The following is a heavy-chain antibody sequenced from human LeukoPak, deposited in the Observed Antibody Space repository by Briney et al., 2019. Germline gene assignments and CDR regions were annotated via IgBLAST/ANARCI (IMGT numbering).Heavy chain of an antibody. CDR2: IIPILGIA. CDR1: GGTFRSYA. Sequence: PSVKVSCQASGGTFRSYALNWVRQAPGQRLEWMGRIIPILGIANYAQKFQGRVTITADKSTSTAYMELSSLRSEDTAVYYCASFNSDIVVVPAAMTGMDVWGQGTTVTVSS. D-gene: IGHD2-2*01. V-gene: IGHV1-69*04. J-gene: IGHJ6*02. CDR3: ASFNSDIVVVPAAMTGMDV.